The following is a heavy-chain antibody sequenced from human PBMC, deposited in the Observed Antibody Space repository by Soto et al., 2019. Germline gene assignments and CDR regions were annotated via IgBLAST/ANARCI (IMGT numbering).Heavy chain of an antibody. D-gene: IGHD2-15*01. CDR3: GRGGWSMDV. J-gene: IGHJ6*04. Sequence: QVQLQESGPGLVKPSETLSLTCTISGASISSLYWSWVRQPPGKGLEWIGYIHYSGTTTSKPSLKSRVTILVETSGNQLSLRLSSVTAAEPAVYYCGRGGWSMDVWGKGTTVTVSS. V-gene: IGHV4-59*11. CDR2: IHYSGTT. CDR1: GASISSLY.